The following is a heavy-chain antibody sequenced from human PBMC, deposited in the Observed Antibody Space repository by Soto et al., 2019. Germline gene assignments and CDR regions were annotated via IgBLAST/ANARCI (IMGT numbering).Heavy chain of an antibody. CDR2: IYHSGST. Sequence: SETLSLTCSVSGDSISKTTSYWGWIRQPPGKGLEWIGTIYHSGSTYYNPSLMSRVTLSIDKSKNQFSLKLNSVTAADTAVYYCARRVGSCSGTSCNGWFDPWGQGTLVTVS. D-gene: IGHD2-2*01. CDR1: GDSISKTTSY. J-gene: IGHJ5*02. V-gene: IGHV4-39*01. CDR3: ARRVGSCSGTSCNGWFDP.